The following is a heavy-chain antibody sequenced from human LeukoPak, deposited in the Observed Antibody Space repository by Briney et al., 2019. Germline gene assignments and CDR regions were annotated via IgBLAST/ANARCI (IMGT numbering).Heavy chain of an antibody. J-gene: IGHJ4*02. D-gene: IGHD3-22*01. CDR1: GGSISSSSYY. Sequence: SSETLSLTCTVSGGSISSSSYYWGWIRQPPGKGLEWIGSIYYSGSTYYSPSLKSRVTISVDTSKNQFSLKVTSVTAADTAVYYCAREQGYYYDSRVFDYWGQGTLVTVSS. CDR3: AREQGYYYDSRVFDY. V-gene: IGHV4-39*07. CDR2: IYYSGST.